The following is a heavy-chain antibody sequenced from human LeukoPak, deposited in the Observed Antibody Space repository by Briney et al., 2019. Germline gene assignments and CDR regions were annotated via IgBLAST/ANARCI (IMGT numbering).Heavy chain of an antibody. CDR2: VNSDGSST. V-gene: IGHV3-74*01. D-gene: IGHD4-17*01. CDR3: VSGDYGNY. Sequence: PGGSLRLSCAASGFAFSSYWLHWVRQAPGKGLVWVSRVNSDGSSTNYADSVEGRFTVSRDNAKNTLFLQMNSLRVEDTALHYCVSGDYGNYWGQGTLVTVSS. J-gene: IGHJ4*02. CDR1: GFAFSSYW.